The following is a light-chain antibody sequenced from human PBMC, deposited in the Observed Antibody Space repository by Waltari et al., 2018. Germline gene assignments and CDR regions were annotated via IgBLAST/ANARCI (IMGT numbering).Light chain of an antibody. V-gene: IGKV1-5*03. Sequence: DIQMTQSPSPLSASVGDRVTITCRARESIDSWLAWYQQKPGKAPKLLIYKGSDLYFGTPSRFSGSGSGTEFTLSISSLQPDDFATYYCLQYNAFYNFGQGTRLEIK. CDR2: KGS. J-gene: IGKJ2*01. CDR3: LQYNAFYN. CDR1: ESIDSW.